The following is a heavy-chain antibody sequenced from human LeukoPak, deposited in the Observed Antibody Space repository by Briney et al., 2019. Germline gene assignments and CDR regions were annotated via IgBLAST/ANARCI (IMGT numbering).Heavy chain of an antibody. CDR2: IYQSGST. CDR3: ARLSYGSSSGDY. D-gene: IGHD6-6*01. J-gene: IGHJ4*02. CDR1: GYSISSGYY. Sequence: SETLSLTCAVSGYSISSGYYWGWIRQPPGKGLEWIGSIYQSGSTYYNPSLKSRVTMSVDTSKNQFSLKLSSVTAADTAVYYCARLSYGSSSGDYWGQGTLVTVSS. V-gene: IGHV4-38-2*01.